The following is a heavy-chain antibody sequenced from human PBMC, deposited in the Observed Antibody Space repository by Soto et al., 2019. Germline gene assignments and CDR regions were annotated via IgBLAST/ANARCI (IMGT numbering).Heavy chain of an antibody. Sequence: QVQLVESGGGVVQPGRSLRLSCAASGFTFSSYGMHWVRQAPGKGLEWVAVIWYDGSNKYYADSVKGRFTISRDNSKNTLYLQMNSLGAEDTAVYYCARDHSSSWAFDYWGQGTLVTVSS. CDR3: ARDHSSSWAFDY. J-gene: IGHJ4*02. D-gene: IGHD6-13*01. V-gene: IGHV3-33*01. CDR2: IWYDGSNK. CDR1: GFTFSSYG.